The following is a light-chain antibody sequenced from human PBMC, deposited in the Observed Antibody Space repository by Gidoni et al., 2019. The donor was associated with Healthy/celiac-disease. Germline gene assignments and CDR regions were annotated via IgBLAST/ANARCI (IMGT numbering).Light chain of an antibody. CDR1: PGIRND. CDR3: LQDYNYPPT. V-gene: IGKV1-6*01. J-gene: IGKJ1*01. Sequence: AIQMPPSPSSLSASVGDGVTITCRASPGIRNDLGWYQQKPGKAPKLLISAASSLQSGVPSRFSGSGSGTEFTLIISSLQPEDFAADYCLQDYNYPPTFGQGTKVEIK. CDR2: AAS.